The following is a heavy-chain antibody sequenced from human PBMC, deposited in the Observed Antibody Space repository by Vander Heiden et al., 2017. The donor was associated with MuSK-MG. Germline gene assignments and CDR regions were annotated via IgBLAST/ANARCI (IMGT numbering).Heavy chain of an antibody. CDR2: IYHSGST. J-gene: IGHJ3*02. CDR3: ARRPDAFDI. Sequence: QVQLQESGPGLVKPSETLSLTCAVSGYSISSGYYWGWIRQPPGKGLEWIGSIYHSGSTYYNPSLKSRVTISVDTSKNQFSLKLSSVTAADTAVYYCARRPDAFDIWGQGTMVTVSS. CDR1: GYSISSGYY. V-gene: IGHV4-38-2*01.